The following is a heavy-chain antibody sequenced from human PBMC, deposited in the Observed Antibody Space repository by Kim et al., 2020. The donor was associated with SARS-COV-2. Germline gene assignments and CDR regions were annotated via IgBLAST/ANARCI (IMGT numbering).Heavy chain of an antibody. CDR1: GFTFSSYA. J-gene: IGHJ4*02. D-gene: IGHD6-13*01. Sequence: GGSLRLSCAASGFTFSSYAMHWVRQAPGKGLEWVAVISYDGSNKYYADSVKGRFTISRDNSKNTLYLQMNSLRAEDTAVYYCVRESKYSSSWDEVDYWGQGTLVTVSS. CDR3: VRESKYSSSWDEVDY. V-gene: IGHV3-30-3*01. CDR2: ISYDGSNK.